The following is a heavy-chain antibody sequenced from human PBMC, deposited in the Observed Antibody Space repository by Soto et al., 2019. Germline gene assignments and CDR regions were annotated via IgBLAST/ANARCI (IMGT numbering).Heavy chain of an antibody. Sequence: SAKVTREDCRDTFSTYTLTSLRQYPEQGPEGIGRIIQRSGTSNYAKKFQGRVTITADESTNRAYMELSSLRSEDTAVYYCARDSSDGILTSTSYDYWGQGTLGTVSS. D-gene: IGHD3-9*01. CDR1: RDTFSTYT. CDR2: IIQRSGTS. J-gene: IGHJ4*02. CDR3: ARDSSDGILTSTSYDY. V-gene: IGHV1-69*13.